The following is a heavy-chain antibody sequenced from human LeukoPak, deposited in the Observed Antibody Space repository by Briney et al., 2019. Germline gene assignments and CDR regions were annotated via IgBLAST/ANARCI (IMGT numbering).Heavy chain of an antibody. CDR3: ARGLRMTMVRGVISIGY. V-gene: IGHV1-2*06. CDR1: GYTFTGYY. J-gene: IGHJ4*02. D-gene: IGHD3-10*01. Sequence: ASVKVSCKASGYTFTGYYMHWVRQAPGQGLEWMGRINPNSGGTNYAQKFQGRVTMTRDTSISTAYMELSRLRSDDTAVYYCARGLRMTMVRGVISIGYWGQGTLVTVSS. CDR2: INPNSGGT.